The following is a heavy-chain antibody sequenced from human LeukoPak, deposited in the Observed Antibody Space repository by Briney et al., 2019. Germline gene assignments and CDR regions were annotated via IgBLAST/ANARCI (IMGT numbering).Heavy chain of an antibody. V-gene: IGHV4-59*08. CDR1: GGSISKYY. CDR2: IFYSGST. CDR3: ARSRDGYNRPQGYYYYMDV. J-gene: IGHJ6*03. D-gene: IGHD5-24*01. Sequence: SETLSLTCTVSGGSISKYYWSWIRQPPGKGLEWIGYIFYSGSTNYNPSLKSRVTISVDTSKNQFSLKLSSVTAADTAVYYRARSRDGYNRPQGYYYYMDVWGKGTTVTVSS.